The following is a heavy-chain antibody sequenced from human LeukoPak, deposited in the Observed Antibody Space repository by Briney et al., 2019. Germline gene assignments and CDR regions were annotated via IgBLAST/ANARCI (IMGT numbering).Heavy chain of an antibody. J-gene: IGHJ4*02. CDR3: ARSSITIFGVVISIDY. Sequence: GASVKVSCKVSGYTFTGYYMHWVRQAPGQGLEWMGWINPNSGGTNYAQKFQGRVTMTRDTSISTAYMELSRLRSDDTAVYYCARSSITIFGVVISIDYWGQGTLVTVSS. V-gene: IGHV1-2*02. D-gene: IGHD3-3*01. CDR2: INPNSGGT. CDR1: GYTFTGYY.